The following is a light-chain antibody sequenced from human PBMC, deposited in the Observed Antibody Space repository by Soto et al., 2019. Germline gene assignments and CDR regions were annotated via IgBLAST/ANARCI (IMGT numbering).Light chain of an antibody. J-gene: IGKJ4*01. CDR1: QSVSSN. Sequence: EIVMTQSPATLSVSPGERATLSCRASQSVSSNLAWYQLKPGQAPRLLIYSASTRATGIPARFSGSGSGTEFTLTISSLQSEDFAVYYCQQYHNWPPGGTFGGGTKVEIK. CDR3: QQYHNWPPGGT. CDR2: SAS. V-gene: IGKV3-15*01.